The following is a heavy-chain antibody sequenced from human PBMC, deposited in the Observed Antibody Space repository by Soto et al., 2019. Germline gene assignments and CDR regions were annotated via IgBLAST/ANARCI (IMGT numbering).Heavy chain of an antibody. CDR3: ASGGHVVVVTAALDF. J-gene: IGHJ4*02. Sequence: QVQLVQSGAEVKKPGASVKVSCKASGDTFTDYYIHWVRQAPGQGLEWMGTVNPSGGHTTYAQHFLGRMTMTRDTFTSTLYLALTSLTSEDTAVYYCASGGHVVVVTAALDFWGQGTLVTVSS. CDR1: GDTFTDYY. D-gene: IGHD2-21*02. CDR2: VNPSGGHT. V-gene: IGHV1-46*01.